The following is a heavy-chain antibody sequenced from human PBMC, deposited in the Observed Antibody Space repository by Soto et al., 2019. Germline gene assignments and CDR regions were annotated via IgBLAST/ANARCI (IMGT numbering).Heavy chain of an antibody. D-gene: IGHD5-12*01. CDR2: MNPNTGDT. CDR3: GRGDGYIFDY. Sequence: QVPLVQSGAEVKKPGASVKVSCKASGYTFISYDINWVRQATRQGLEWMGGMNPNTGDTGYAQKFQGRVTMTRNNSINTANLELSSLRSDDTAGYFCGRGDGYIFDYWGQGTLVTVAS. V-gene: IGHV1-8*01. J-gene: IGHJ4*02. CDR1: GYTFISYD.